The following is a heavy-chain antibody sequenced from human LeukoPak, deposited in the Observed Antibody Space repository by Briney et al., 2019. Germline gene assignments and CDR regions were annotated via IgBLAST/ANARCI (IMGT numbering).Heavy chain of an antibody. D-gene: IGHD6-13*01. J-gene: IGHJ4*02. CDR3: ERVWSTRWYGVDS. V-gene: IGHV3-30*02. CDR2: MRYDGSYQ. CDR1: GFTYSNFG. Sequence: GGSLRLSCAASGFTYSNFGIHWVRQAPGKGLEWVAFMRYDGSYQYYADSVKGRFTISRDSSKNTWYLQMDSLRGEDTAVYYCERVWSTRWYGVDSWGQGTLVTVSS.